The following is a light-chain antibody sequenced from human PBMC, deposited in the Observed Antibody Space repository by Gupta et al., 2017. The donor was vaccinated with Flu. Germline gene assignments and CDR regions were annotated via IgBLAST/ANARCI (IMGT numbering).Light chain of an antibody. CDR3: CSYAGGYTWV. J-gene: IGLJ3*02. CDR1: SSDVGNYNY. CDR2: DVN. V-gene: IGLV2-11*01. Sequence: QSALTQPRSVSGSPGQSVTISCTGTSSDVGNYNYVSWYQQHPGYAPKLVIYDVNKRPSGVPDRFSGSKSGNSASLTISGLQAEDEADYFCCSYAGGYTWVFGGGTKVTVL.